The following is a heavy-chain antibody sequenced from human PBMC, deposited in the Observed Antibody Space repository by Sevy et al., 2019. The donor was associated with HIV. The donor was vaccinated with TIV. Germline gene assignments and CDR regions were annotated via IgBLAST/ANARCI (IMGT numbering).Heavy chain of an antibody. V-gene: IGHV1-2*04. CDR1: GYTFGDYY. D-gene: IGHD3-22*01. J-gene: IGHJ3*02. CDR3: ARVDNSGHAFDI. CDR2: INPDSGDT. Sequence: ASVKVSCKASGYTFGDYYIHWVRQAPGQGLEWLGWINPDSGDTDYAQKFQDSVTMTRDTSTRTAHMELSRLRSDDTAVYFCARVDNSGHAFDIWGQGTMITVSS.